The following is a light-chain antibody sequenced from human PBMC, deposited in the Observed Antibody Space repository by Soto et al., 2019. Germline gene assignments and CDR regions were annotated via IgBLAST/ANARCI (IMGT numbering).Light chain of an antibody. CDR3: QQYYITPFT. J-gene: IGKJ5*01. CDR2: WAS. Sequence: DIVMTQSPDSLAVSLGERATINCRSSQSVLYSSNNKNYLAWYQQKPGQPPKLLIYWASTRESGVPDRFSGSGSGTDFTLTISSLQAEDVAVYYCQQYYITPFTFGQGTLLEIK. V-gene: IGKV4-1*01. CDR1: QSVLYSSNNKNY.